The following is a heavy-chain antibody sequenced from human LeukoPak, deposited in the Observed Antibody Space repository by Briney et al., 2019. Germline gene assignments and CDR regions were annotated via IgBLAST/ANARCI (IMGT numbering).Heavy chain of an antibody. CDR2: ISGSGGST. CDR3: AKDRGVVPAAPRFDY. V-gene: IGHV3-23*01. CDR1: GFTFSSYA. D-gene: IGHD2-2*01. Sequence: GGSLRLSCAASGFTFSSYAMSWVRQAPGKGLEWVSAISGSGGSTYYADSVKGRFTISRDNSKNTLYLQMNSLRAEDTAVYYCAKDRGVVPAAPRFDYWGQGTLVTVSS. J-gene: IGHJ4*02.